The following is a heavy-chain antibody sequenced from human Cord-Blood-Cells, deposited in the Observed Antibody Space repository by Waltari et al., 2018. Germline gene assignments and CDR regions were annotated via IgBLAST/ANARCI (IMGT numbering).Heavy chain of an antibody. V-gene: IGHV1-2*06. CDR2: INPDSGGT. CDR3: AGCSITSCYVAFDI. Sequence: QVQLVQSGAEVKKPGASVKVSCKASGSPFTGSYMHWGRQAPGQGLEWMGRINPDSGGTNYAQKFQGRVTMTRDTAISTAYMELSRLRSDDTAVYYCAGCSITSCYVAFDIWGQGTMVTVSS. CDR1: GSPFTGSY. D-gene: IGHD2-2*01. J-gene: IGHJ3*02.